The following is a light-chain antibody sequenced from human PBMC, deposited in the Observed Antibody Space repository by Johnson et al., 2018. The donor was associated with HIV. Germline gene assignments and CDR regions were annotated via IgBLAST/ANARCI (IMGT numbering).Light chain of an antibody. CDR3: GPWDSSLLACYV. CDR1: SSNIGNNY. CDR2: ENN. Sequence: QSVLTQPPSVSAAPGQKVTISCSGSSSNIGNNYVSWYQQLPGTAPKLLIYENNKRPSGIPDRFSGSKSGTSATLGITGLQTGDEAEYYCGPWDSSLLACYVFGTGTKVTVL. J-gene: IGLJ1*01. V-gene: IGLV1-51*02.